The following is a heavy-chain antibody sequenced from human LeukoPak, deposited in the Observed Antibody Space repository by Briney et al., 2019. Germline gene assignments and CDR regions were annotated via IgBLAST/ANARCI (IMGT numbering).Heavy chain of an antibody. D-gene: IGHD3-22*01. Sequence: PGGSLRLSCAASGFTFSSYGMHWVRQAPGKGLEWVAVIWYDGSNKYYADSVKGRFTISRDNSKNTLYLQMNSQRAEDTAVYYCARDLNYYDSSGLFDYWGQGTLVTVSS. CDR3: ARDLNYYDSSGLFDY. J-gene: IGHJ4*02. CDR1: GFTFSSYG. V-gene: IGHV3-33*01. CDR2: IWYDGSNK.